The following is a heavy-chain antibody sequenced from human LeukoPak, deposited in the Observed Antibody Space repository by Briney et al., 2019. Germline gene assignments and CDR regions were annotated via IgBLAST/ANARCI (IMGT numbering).Heavy chain of an antibody. CDR2: IRYDGSNK. CDR3: ARRGHGYGSPFDY. V-gene: IGHV3-30*02. J-gene: IGHJ4*02. D-gene: IGHD5-18*01. Sequence: GGSLRLSCAASGFTFSSYGMHWVRQAPGKGLEWVAFIRYDGSNKYYADSVKGRFTISRDNSKNTLDLQMNSLRAEDRAVYYCARRGHGYGSPFDYWGQGTLVTVSS. CDR1: GFTFSSYG.